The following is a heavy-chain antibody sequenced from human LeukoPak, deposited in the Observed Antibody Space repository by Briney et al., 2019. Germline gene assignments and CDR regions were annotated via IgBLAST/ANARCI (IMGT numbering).Heavy chain of an antibody. CDR1: GFTFSDYW. CDR3: ARDWAHFGY. CDR2: MYQDGSEK. J-gene: IGHJ4*02. Sequence: GGSLRLSCAASGFTFSDYWMSWVRQAPGKGLEWVANMYQDGSEKYYVDSVKGRFTISRDNAKNSLSLQMNSLRAEDTAVYYCARDWAHFGYWGQGTLVTVSS. D-gene: IGHD3-10*01. V-gene: IGHV3-7*01.